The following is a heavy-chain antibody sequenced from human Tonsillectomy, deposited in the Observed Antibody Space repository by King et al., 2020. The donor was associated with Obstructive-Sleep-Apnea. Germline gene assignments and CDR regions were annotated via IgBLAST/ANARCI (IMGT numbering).Heavy chain of an antibody. D-gene: IGHD3-22*01. V-gene: IGHV3-30*18. J-gene: IGHJ6*02. CDR2: ISFDGSKT. CDR3: EKDVYDSTFAGMDV. CDR1: GFMFSSYG. Sequence: VQLVESGGGVVQPGKSLRVSCAAAGFMFSSYGMHWVRQAPGKGLEWVAFISFDGSKTHYADSVKGRLTVSRDNSKNTLDLQMNSLRAEDTALYFCEKDVYDSTFAGMDVWGQGTRVTVSS.